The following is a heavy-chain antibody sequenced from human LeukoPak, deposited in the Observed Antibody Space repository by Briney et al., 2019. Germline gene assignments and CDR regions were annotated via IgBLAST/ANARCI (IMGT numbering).Heavy chain of an antibody. V-gene: IGHV3-74*01. CDR1: GFPFSGYW. CDR2: IDDDGAGT. CDR3: ARSASGSDA. Sequence: GGSLRLSCAASGFPFSGYWMHWVRQAPGKGLVWVSRIDDDGAGTTYADSVKGRFTISRDNAKNTLYLQMNSLRVEDTAVYYCARSASGSDAWGQGTLVTVSS. D-gene: IGHD5-12*01. J-gene: IGHJ5*02.